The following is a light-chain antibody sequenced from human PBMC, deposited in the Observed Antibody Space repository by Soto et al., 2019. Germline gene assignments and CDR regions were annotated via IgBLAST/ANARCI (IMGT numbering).Light chain of an antibody. V-gene: IGLV2-14*01. CDR1: GSDVGGYNY. J-gene: IGLJ3*02. Sequence: QSALTQPASVSGSPGQSITISCTGSGSDVGGYNYVSWYQQHPGKAPKLIIYEVRNRPSGVSTRFSGSKSGNTASLTISGLQAEDEATYYCNSYTSTSTLWVFGGGTKVTVL. CDR2: EVR. CDR3: NSYTSTSTLWV.